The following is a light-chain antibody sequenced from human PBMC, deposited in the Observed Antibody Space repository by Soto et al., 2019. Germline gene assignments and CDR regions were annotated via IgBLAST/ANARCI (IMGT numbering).Light chain of an antibody. CDR2: KVS. Sequence: DFVMTHSPLSLPVTLVQPASISCAXSQSVVHTDGNTYLSWFQQRPGQSPRRVIYKVSDWDSGVPDRFSGSGSGTYFTLKISRVEAEDVGVYYCMQATHWPWTFGQGTKVDIK. CDR1: QSVVHTDGNTY. V-gene: IGKV2-30*02. CDR3: MQATHWPWT. J-gene: IGKJ1*01.